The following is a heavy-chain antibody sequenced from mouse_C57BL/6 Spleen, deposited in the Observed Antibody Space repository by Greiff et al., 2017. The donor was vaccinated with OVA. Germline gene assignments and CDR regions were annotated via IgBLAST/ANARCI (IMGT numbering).Heavy chain of an antibody. CDR2: INPNNGGT. CDR1: GYTFTAYN. J-gene: IGHJ2*01. CDR3: ARYDKGYLDY. Sequence: DVQLQESGPELVKPGASVKIPCKASGYTFTAYNMAWVKQSHGKSLEWIGDINPNNGGTIYNQKFKGKATLTVDKSSSTAYMELRSLTSEDTAVYYCARYDKGYLDYWGQGTTLTVSA. V-gene: IGHV1-18*01. D-gene: IGHD2-3*01.